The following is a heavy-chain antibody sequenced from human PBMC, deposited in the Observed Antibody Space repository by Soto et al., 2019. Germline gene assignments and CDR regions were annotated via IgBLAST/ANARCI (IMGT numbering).Heavy chain of an antibody. CDR3: ATGARYCSGGSCYPDD. V-gene: IGHV1-69*06. D-gene: IGHD2-15*01. Sequence: QVQLMQSGAEVKKPGSSVKVSCKASGGTISTNVISWVRQAPGQGLEWMGEIMPIFAAPNNAQKFQGRLTITADTTTTTDYMELSSLTSEATSVYFCATGARYCSGGSCYPDDWGQGTLVIVSS. J-gene: IGHJ4*02. CDR2: IMPIFAAP. CDR1: GGTISTNV.